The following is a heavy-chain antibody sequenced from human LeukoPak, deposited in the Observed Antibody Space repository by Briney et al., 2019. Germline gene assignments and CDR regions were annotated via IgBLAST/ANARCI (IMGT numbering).Heavy chain of an antibody. D-gene: IGHD3-22*01. CDR2: IYSGGST. Sequence: PGGSLRLSCAASGFTVSSNYMSWVRQAPGKGLEWVSVIYSGGSTYYADSVKGRFTISRDNSKNTLYLQMNSLRAEDTAVYYCAKDPGYSYYYDSSGYYINWGQGTLVTVSS. V-gene: IGHV3-53*01. CDR3: AKDPGYSYYYDSSGYYIN. J-gene: IGHJ4*02. CDR1: GFTVSSNY.